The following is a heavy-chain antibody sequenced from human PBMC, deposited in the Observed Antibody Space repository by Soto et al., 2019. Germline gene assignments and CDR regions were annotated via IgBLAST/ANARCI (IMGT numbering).Heavy chain of an antibody. Sequence: PQTLLLTFVGSGDTVSNQSVAWKCVRQSPSRGLEWLGRTYYRSRWYSDYAVSVRSRIDINADTSKNQVSLQLNSVTPEDTAVYYCARSEEDSDYYYYGMDGWGQGTTVTVSS. V-gene: IGHV6-1*01. J-gene: IGHJ6*02. CDR1: GDTVSNQSVA. CDR3: ARSEEDSDYYYYGMDG. D-gene: IGHD2-15*01. CDR2: TYYRSRWYS.